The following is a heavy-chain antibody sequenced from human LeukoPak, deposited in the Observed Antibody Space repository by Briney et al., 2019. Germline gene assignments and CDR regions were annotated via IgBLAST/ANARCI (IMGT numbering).Heavy chain of an antibody. J-gene: IGHJ4*02. CDR3: VKGHYDDY. V-gene: IGHV3-7*01. CDR2: IKPDGSEK. CDR1: GFTFSNYY. Sequence: AGGSLRLSCVASGFTFSNYYMNWQRQAPGKGLEWVANIKPDGSEKDYVDSVKGRFTISRDNTKNSVFLQMNSLRADDTALYYCVKGHYDDYTGQGTLVTVSS.